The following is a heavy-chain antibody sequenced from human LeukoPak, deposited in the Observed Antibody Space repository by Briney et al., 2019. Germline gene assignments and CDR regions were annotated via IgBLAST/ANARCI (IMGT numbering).Heavy chain of an antibody. D-gene: IGHD3-10*01. Sequence: GGSLRLSCAASGFTFSTYAMHWVRQAPGKGLEWVSSISGSGSTTYYADSVKGRFTISRDNSKNTLYLQMNSLRAEDTAIYYCAKNFYASGSYYYYYYMDVWGEGTTVTISS. J-gene: IGHJ6*03. CDR3: AKNFYASGSYYYYYYMDV. CDR2: ISGSGSTT. V-gene: IGHV3-23*01. CDR1: GFTFSTYA.